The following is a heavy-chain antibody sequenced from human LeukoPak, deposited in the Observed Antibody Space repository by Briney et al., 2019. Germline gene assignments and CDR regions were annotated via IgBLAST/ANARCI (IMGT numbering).Heavy chain of an antibody. J-gene: IGHJ2*01. Sequence: GGSLRPSCAASGFTFSTYSMNWVRQAPGKGLEWVSAISNSGYTYYADSLKGRVTISRDNAKSSLYLQMNSLRAEDTAVYYCARDVNLLFFDVWGRGTLVTVSS. D-gene: IGHD2-21*01. CDR2: ISNSGYT. V-gene: IGHV3-21*01. CDR1: GFTFSTYS. CDR3: ARDVNLLFFDV.